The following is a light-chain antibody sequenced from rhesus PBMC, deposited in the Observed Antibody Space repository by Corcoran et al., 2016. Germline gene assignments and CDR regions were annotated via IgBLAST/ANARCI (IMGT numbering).Light chain of an antibody. V-gene: IGKV1-22*01. Sequence: DIQMTQSPSSLSASVGDTVTITCRASQSITSWLAWYQQKPGKAPKLLIFKASSLQSGVPSRFSGIGSGTDFTLPLSSLQSEDFATYYCQQYNSSPFTFGPGTKLEIK. J-gene: IGKJ3*01. CDR2: KAS. CDR3: QQYNSSPFT. CDR1: QSITSW.